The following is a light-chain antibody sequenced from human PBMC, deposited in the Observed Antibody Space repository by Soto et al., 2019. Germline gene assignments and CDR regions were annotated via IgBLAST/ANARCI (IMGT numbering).Light chain of an antibody. CDR1: RSLDSGQ. CDR3: QRYNNWPLT. J-gene: IGKJ4*01. V-gene: IGKV3-15*01. Sequence: EIVLTQSPGTLSLSPGESATLSCRASRSLDSGQLAWYQQKPGQTPRLLIYGASTRATGVPARFSGSGSGTELTLTINSLQSEDSAVYYCQRYNNWPLTFGGGTKVDIK. CDR2: GAS.